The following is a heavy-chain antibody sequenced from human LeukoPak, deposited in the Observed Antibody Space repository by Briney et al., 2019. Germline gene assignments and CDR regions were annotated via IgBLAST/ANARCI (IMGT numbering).Heavy chain of an antibody. J-gene: IGHJ3*02. Sequence: GGSLRLSCAASGFTFSSYWMHWVHQAPGKGLVWVSRINTDGSSTSYADSVKGRFTISRDNAKNTLYLQMNSLRAEDTAVYYCAREEDWGRRGSAFDIWGQGTMVTVSS. CDR2: INTDGSST. V-gene: IGHV3-74*01. D-gene: IGHD7-27*01. CDR1: GFTFSSYW. CDR3: AREEDWGRRGSAFDI.